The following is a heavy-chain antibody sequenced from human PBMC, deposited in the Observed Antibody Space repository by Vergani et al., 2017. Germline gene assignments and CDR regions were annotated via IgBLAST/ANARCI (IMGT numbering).Heavy chain of an antibody. CDR3: VRDRGLXAGGRCYTEAWDY. V-gene: IGHV3-11*01. D-gene: IGHD2-2*02. CDR1: GFIFSDYY. Sequence: QVQLVASGGGLVRPGGSLRLSCAASGFIFSDYYMTWIRQTPGKGLEWLAHISDGGETKMYAESLKGRFTVSRDNTKNTLYLQVRSLRLEDTGVYHCVRDRGLXAGGRCYTEAWDYWGQGTPVTVSS. J-gene: IGHJ4*02. CDR2: ISDGGETK.